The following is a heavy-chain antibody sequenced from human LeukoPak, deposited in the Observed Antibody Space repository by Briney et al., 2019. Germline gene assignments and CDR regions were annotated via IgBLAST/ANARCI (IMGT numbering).Heavy chain of an antibody. Sequence: GESLKISCKGSGYSFTSSWIGWARKMPGKGLEWMAIINPGDPDTRYSPSFQGQVTISADKSISTVYLQWGSLKASDTAMYYCARQPGAGWFDPWGQGTLVTVSS. J-gene: IGHJ5*02. CDR2: INPGDPDT. CDR3: ARQPGAGWFDP. D-gene: IGHD3-10*01. V-gene: IGHV5-51*01. CDR1: GYSFTSSW.